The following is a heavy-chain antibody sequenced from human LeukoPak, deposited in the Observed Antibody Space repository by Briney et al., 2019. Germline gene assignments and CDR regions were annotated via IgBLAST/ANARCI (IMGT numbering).Heavy chain of an antibody. CDR1: GFTVSNNY. Sequence: PGGSLRLSCAASGFTVSNNYMSWVRQAPGKGLEWVSVIYSGGSTYYADSVKGRFTISRDNSKNTLYLQMNSLRAEDTAVYYCARVPNYGSGSGFDPWGQGTLVTVSS. CDR3: ARVPNYGSGSGFDP. D-gene: IGHD3-10*01. J-gene: IGHJ5*02. CDR2: IYSGGST. V-gene: IGHV3-53*01.